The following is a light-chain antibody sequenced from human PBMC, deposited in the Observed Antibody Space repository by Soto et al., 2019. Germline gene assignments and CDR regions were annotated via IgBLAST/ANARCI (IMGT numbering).Light chain of an antibody. Sequence: QSVLTQPPSASGTPGQRVTISCSGSSSNIGSNTVNWYQQLPGTAPKLVIYSNNQRPSGVPDRFSGSKSGTSASLAISWLQFEDEADYYCVAWDDSLNGYGVFGGGTKVTVL. J-gene: IGLJ2*01. CDR1: SSNIGSNT. CDR3: VAWDDSLNGYGV. V-gene: IGLV1-44*01. CDR2: SNN.